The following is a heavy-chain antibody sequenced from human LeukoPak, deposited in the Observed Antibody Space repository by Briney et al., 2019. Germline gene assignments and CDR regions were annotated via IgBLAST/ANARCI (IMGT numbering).Heavy chain of an antibody. V-gene: IGHV3-23*01. D-gene: IGHD3-10*01. CDR2: VSGSGGST. Sequence: PGGSLRLPCAASGFTFSSYWMSWVRQAPGKGLEWVSAVSGSGGSTYYADSVKGRFTISRDNSKNTLYLQMNSLRAEDTAVYYCARDMAPEVTYYYGSGSYPFDYWGQGTLVTVSS. CDR1: GFTFSSYW. CDR3: ARDMAPEVTYYYGSGSYPFDY. J-gene: IGHJ4*02.